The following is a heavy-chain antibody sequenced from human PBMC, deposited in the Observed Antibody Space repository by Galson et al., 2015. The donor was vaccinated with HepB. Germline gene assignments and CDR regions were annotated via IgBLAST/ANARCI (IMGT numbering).Heavy chain of an antibody. Sequence: QSGAEVKRPGESLRISCKASGYTFTSYGISWVRQAPGQGLEWMGWISAYNGNTNYAQKLQGRVTMTTDTSTSTAYMELRSLRSDDTAVYYCARDLYDSSGTYHSSYWFDPWGQGTLVTVSS. CDR2: ISAYNGNT. D-gene: IGHD3-22*01. CDR3: ARDLYDSSGTYHSSYWFDP. CDR1: GYTFTSYG. J-gene: IGHJ5*02. V-gene: IGHV1-18*01.